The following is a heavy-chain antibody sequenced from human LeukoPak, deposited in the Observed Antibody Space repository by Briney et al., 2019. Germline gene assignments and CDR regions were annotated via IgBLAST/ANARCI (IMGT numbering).Heavy chain of an antibody. CDR2: FKSKTDGVTT. CDR3: TASLRYFDWLRRCFDP. D-gene: IGHD3-9*01. CDR1: GFTINNAW. Sequence: GGSLRLSCAASGFTINNAWMSWVRQAPGKGLEWVGRFKSKTDGVTTDYAAPVKGRFTISRDDSKNTLYLQMNSLKTEETAVYYCTASLRYFDWLRRCFDPWGQGPLVTVSS. J-gene: IGHJ5*02. V-gene: IGHV3-15*01.